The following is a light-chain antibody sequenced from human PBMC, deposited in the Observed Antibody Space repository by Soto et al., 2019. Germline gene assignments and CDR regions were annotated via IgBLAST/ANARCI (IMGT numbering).Light chain of an antibody. CDR2: DAS. CDR3: QQYDNYPLT. V-gene: IGKV1-5*01. J-gene: IGKJ4*01. Sequence: DIQMTQSPSTLSAPVGDRVTISCRASQSVGSWLAWYQQKTGKAPKFLIYDASTLESGVPSRFSGSGSGTEFTHTVSSLRPDDFATYYCQQYDNYPLTFGGGTKVEI. CDR1: QSVGSW.